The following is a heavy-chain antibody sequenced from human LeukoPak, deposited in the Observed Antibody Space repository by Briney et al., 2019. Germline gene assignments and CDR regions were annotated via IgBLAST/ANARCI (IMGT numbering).Heavy chain of an antibody. V-gene: IGHV4-31*01. CDR2: IHYTGST. D-gene: IGHD7-27*01. CDR3: ARSPTGNYYGMDV. J-gene: IGHJ6*02. Sequence: SETLSLTCTVSGGSISSGGDYWRWIRQYPGKGLEWIEYIHYTGSTYYSPSLKSQIIISVDTSKNQFSLKMSSVTAADTAVYYCARSPTGNYYGMDVWGQGTTVTVSS. CDR1: GGSISSGGDY.